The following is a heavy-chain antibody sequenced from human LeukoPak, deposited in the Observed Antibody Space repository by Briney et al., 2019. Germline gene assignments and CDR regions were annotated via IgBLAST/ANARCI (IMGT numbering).Heavy chain of an antibody. V-gene: IGHV5-10-1*01. CDR2: IDPSDSYT. D-gene: IGHD3-10*01. CDR1: GYSFTSYW. J-gene: IGHJ4*02. Sequence: GESLKISCKGSGYSFTSYWISWVRQMPGKGLEWMGRIDPSDSYTNYSPSFQGHVTISADKSISTAYLQWSSLEASDTAMYYCARRPLYGSGSYYTPYYDYWGQGTLVTVSS. CDR3: ARRPLYGSGSYYTPYYDY.